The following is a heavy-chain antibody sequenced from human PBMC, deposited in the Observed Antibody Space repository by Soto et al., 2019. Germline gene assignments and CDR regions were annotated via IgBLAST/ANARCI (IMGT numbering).Heavy chain of an antibody. CDR2: INPNSGGT. J-gene: IGHJ6*02. D-gene: IGHD3-9*01. CDR1: GYTFTGYY. Sequence: GASVKVSCKASGYTFTGYYMHWVRQAPGQGLEWMGWINPNSGGTNYAQKFQGRVTMTRDTSISTAYMELSRLRSDDTAVYYCARAGDYDILTGYYYYYYGMDVWGQGTTVT. V-gene: IGHV1-2*02. CDR3: ARAGDYDILTGYYYYYYGMDV.